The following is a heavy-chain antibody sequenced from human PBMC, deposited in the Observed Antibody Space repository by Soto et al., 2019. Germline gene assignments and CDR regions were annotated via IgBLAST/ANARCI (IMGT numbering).Heavy chain of an antibody. J-gene: IGHJ2*01. D-gene: IGHD3-10*01. V-gene: IGHV3-23*01. CDR1: GFTFSSYA. CDR2: ISGSGGST. CDR3: ARETGGYYGSGSFRVYDRSKYFDL. Sequence: SGGSLRLSCAASGFTFSSYAMSWVRQAPGKGLEWVSAISGSGGSTYYADSVKGRFTISRDNSKNTLYLQMNNLRAGDTAVYYCARETGGYYGSGSFRVYDRSKYFDLWGRGTLVTVSS.